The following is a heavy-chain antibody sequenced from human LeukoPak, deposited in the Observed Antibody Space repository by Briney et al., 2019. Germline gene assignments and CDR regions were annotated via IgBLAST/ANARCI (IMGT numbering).Heavy chain of an antibody. D-gene: IGHD3-9*01. CDR1: GGSISSYY. J-gene: IGHJ4*02. CDR3: ARGHYDILTGYYPYEFDY. CDR2: IYYSGST. Sequence: SETLSLTCTVSGGSISSYYWSWIRQPPGKGLEWIGYIYYSGSTNYNPSLKSRVTISVDTSKDQFSLKLSSVTAADTAVYYCARGHYDILTGYYPYEFDYWGQGALVTVSS. V-gene: IGHV4-59*01.